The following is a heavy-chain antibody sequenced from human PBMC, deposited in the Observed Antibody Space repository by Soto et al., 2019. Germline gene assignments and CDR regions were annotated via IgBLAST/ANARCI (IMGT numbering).Heavy chain of an antibody. J-gene: IGHJ5*02. CDR2: IDPSDSYT. V-gene: IGHV5-10-1*01. CDR3: ATYDCSGGSCFTDWFDP. CDR1: GYSLTSYW. Sequence: GESLKISCKGSGYSLTSYWISWVRQMPGKGLEWMGRIDPSDSYTNYSPSFQGHVTISADKSISTAYLQWSSLKASDTAMYYCATYDCSGGSCFTDWFDPWGQGTLVTVSS. D-gene: IGHD2-15*01.